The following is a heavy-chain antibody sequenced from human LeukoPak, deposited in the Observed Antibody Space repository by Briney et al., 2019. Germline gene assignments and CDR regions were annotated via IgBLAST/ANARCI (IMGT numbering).Heavy chain of an antibody. J-gene: IGHJ3*02. CDR2: INPKTGGT. CDR1: GYIFTGHY. CDR3: ARVGDGLNDGFDI. Sequence: ASVKVSCKASGYIFTGHYMNWVRQVPGQGLEWMGRINPKTGGTNYAQNFQGRVTMTRDTSISTTYMELSGLRPDDTAVYYCARVGDGLNDGFDIWGQGTMVTVSS. D-gene: IGHD5-24*01. V-gene: IGHV1-2*06.